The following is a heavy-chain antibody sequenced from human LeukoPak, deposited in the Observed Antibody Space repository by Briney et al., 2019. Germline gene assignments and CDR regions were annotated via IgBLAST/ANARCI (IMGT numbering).Heavy chain of an antibody. CDR3: AGGLQFLDY. J-gene: IGHJ4*02. CDR1: GGTFSSYA. CDR2: IIPILGIA. D-gene: IGHD5-24*01. Sequence: ASVKVSCKASGGTFSSYAISWVRQAPGQGLEWMGRIIPILGIANYARRFQGRVTITADKSTSTAYMELSSLRSEDTAVYYCAGGLQFLDYWGQGTLVTVSS. V-gene: IGHV1-69*04.